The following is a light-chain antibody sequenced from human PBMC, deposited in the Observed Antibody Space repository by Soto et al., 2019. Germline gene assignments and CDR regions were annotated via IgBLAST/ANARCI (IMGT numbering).Light chain of an antibody. CDR3: SSSTSSSTRV. J-gene: IGLJ1*01. Sequence: QSALTQPASVSGSPGQSITISCTGTSIDVGGYNYVSWYQQHPGKAPKLMIYDVSNRPSGVSNRFSGSKSGNTASLTISGLQAEDAADYYCSSSTSSSTRVFGTGTKLTVL. V-gene: IGLV2-14*01. CDR1: SIDVGGYNY. CDR2: DVS.